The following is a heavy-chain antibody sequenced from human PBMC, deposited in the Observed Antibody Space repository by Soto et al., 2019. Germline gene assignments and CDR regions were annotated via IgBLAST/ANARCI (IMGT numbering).Heavy chain of an antibody. V-gene: IGHV4-4*02. J-gene: IGHJ4*02. D-gene: IGHD3-16*01. CDR2: IYHSGST. CDR3: ASLRGRGSFDY. Sequence: QVQLQESGPGLVKPSGTLSLTCAVSGGSISSSNWWSWVRQPPGKGLEWIGEIYHSGSTNYNPPLKSRVAISVDKAKHQFSRKLSSVTAADTAVYYCASLRGRGSFDYWGQGTLVTVSS. CDR1: GGSISSSNW.